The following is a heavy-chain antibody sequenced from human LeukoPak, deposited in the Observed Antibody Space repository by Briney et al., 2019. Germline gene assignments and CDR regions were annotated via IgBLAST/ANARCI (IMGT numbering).Heavy chain of an antibody. J-gene: IGHJ4*02. D-gene: IGHD3-22*01. CDR2: INHSGST. CDR3: ARLYRGYYYSLFDY. CDR1: GGSFSGYY. Sequence: PSETLSLTCAVYGGSFSGYYWSWIRQPPGKGLEWIGEINHSGSTNYNPSLKSRVTISVDTSKNQFSLKLSSVTAADTAVYYCARLYRGYYYSLFDYWGQGTLVTVSS. V-gene: IGHV4-34*01.